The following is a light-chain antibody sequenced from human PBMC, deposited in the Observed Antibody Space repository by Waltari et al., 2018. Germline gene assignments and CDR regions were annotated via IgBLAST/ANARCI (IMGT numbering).Light chain of an antibody. CDR3: SSFTDTHTLL. CDR1: SHHVGASNF. J-gene: IGLJ2*01. V-gene: IGLV2-14*03. CDR2: DVT. Sequence: QSALTQPASVSGSPGQSITISCPGTSHHVGASNFVSWSQPHPGRAPQLLIYDVTERPSGISYRFSGSKSANTASLTISGLLPEDEAIYYCSSFTDTHTLLFGGGTTVTVL.